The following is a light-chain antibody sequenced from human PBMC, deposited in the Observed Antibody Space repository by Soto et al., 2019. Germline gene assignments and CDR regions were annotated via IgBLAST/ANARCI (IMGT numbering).Light chain of an antibody. CDR2: RNN. V-gene: IGLV1-44*01. CDR3: AAWDDSLNGNV. CDR1: SSNIGSNT. J-gene: IGLJ1*01. Sequence: QSVLTQPPSASGTPGQRVTISCSGSSSNIGSNTVNWYQQLPGTAPRLLIYRNNQRPSGVPDRFSGAKSGTSASLAISGLQSEDEADYYCAAWDDSLNGNVFGTGTKLTV.